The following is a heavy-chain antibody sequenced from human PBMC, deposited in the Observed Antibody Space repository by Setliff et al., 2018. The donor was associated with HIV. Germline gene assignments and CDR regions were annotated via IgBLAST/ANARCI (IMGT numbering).Heavy chain of an antibody. CDR3: ARGGSPTTGTTPDLDV. Sequence: ASVKVSCKASGYTFTSYAMHWVRQAPGQRLEWMGWINAGNGNTKYSQKFQGRVTMTRNTSISTAYMELSSLKSEDTAVYYCARGGSPTTGTTPDLDVWGQGTTVTVSS. D-gene: IGHD4-17*01. V-gene: IGHV1-3*01. CDR1: GYTFTSYA. CDR2: INAGNGNT. J-gene: IGHJ6*02.